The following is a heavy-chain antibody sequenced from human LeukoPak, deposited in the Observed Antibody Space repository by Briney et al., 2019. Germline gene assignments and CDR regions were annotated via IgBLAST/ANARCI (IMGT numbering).Heavy chain of an antibody. CDR2: ISGSGDST. V-gene: IGHV3-23*01. CDR3: AKDRGIISDY. D-gene: IGHD3-10*01. CDR1: GFTFSNYG. J-gene: IGHJ4*02. Sequence: GGSLRLSCAASGFTFSNYGMSWVRQAPGKGLEWVSSISGSGDSTYYADSVKGRFTISRDNSKNTLYLQVNSLRAEDTAVYYCAKDRGIISDYWGQGTLVTVSS.